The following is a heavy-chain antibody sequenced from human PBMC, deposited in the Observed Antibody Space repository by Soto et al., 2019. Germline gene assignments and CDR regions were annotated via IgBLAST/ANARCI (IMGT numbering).Heavy chain of an antibody. CDR1: GFTFSSYS. CDR3: VKSRGGNNFDFFD. V-gene: IGHV3-64D*06. D-gene: IGHD5-12*01. CDR2: IRGNGDPP. J-gene: IGHJ4*02. Sequence: GGSLSLSCSATGFTFSSYSMHWVRQAPGKGLEYVSGIRGNGDPPFYADSVKGRFTISRDNSKNTLYLQMSSLSADDTAVYYCVKSRGGNNFDFFDWGQGALVTVSS.